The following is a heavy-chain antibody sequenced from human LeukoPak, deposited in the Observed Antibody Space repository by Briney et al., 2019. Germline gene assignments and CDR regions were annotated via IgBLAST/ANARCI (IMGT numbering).Heavy chain of an antibody. J-gene: IGHJ6*02. Sequence: GGSLRLSCAASGFTFSSYAMSGVRQAPGKGLEWVSAISGGGGSTYYADSVKGRFTISRDNSKNTLYLQMSSLRAEDTAVYYCAKDREAYYDFWSGYHPALDVWGQGTTVTVSS. CDR2: ISGGGGST. CDR3: AKDREAYYDFWSGYHPALDV. D-gene: IGHD3-3*01. V-gene: IGHV3-23*01. CDR1: GFTFSSYA.